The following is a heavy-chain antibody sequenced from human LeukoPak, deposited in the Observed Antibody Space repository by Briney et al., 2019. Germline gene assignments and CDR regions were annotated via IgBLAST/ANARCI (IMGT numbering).Heavy chain of an antibody. J-gene: IGHJ4*02. CDR2: INQDGSEE. V-gene: IGHV3-7*01. CDR3: VKDQCGGDCGTPPLGFDY. CDR1: GWTFSSYW. D-gene: IGHD2-21*02. Sequence: GGSLRLSCAASGWTFSSYWMSWVRQAPGKGLEWVANINQDGSEENYLDSVRGRFTISRDNAKNSLYLQMNSLRVEDTAVYYCVKDQCGGDCGTPPLGFDYWGQGTLVTASS.